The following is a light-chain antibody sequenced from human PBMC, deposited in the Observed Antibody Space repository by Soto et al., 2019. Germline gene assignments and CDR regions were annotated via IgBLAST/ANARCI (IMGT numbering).Light chain of an antibody. V-gene: IGLV2-14*01. CDR1: SSDIGGYNY. J-gene: IGLJ1*01. Sequence: QSALTQPASMSGSPGQSVTISCAGTSSDIGGYNYVSWYQHHPGKAPKLIIYDVSSRPSGVSHRFSGSKSGNTASLTVSGLQAEDEADYYCSSKTSSSSPFVFGTGTKVTVL. CDR3: SSKTSSSSPFV. CDR2: DVS.